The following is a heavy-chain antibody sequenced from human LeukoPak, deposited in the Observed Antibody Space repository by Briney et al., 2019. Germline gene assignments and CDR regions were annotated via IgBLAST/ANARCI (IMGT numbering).Heavy chain of an antibody. CDR3: AKDHGSGSYYNLPDY. D-gene: IGHD3-10*01. CDR1: GFHFSTYC. Sequence: GGSLRHSCAASGFHFSTYCMRWVREPPGKGLEWGSGIGISGVTTSYADSVRGRFTISRDNSKNTLYLQMNSLRAEDTAFYYCAKDHGSGSYYNLPDYWGQGTLVTVSS. CDR2: IGISGVTT. V-gene: IGHV3-23*01. J-gene: IGHJ4*02.